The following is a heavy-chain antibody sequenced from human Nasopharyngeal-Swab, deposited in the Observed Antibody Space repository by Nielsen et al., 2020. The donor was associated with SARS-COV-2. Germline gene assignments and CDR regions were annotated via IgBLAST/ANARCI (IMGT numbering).Heavy chain of an antibody. CDR2: IKQGGTQQ. J-gene: IGHJ4*02. Sequence: GGSLRLSCAASGFTFSSYWMSWVRQAPGKGPEWVAHIKQGGTQQYYVDSVKGRFTISRDNAKNSLYLQMNSLRADDTAVYYCTRYCSTTSCPRGFDYWGQGTLVTVSS. V-gene: IGHV3-7*01. D-gene: IGHD2-2*01. CDR3: TRYCSTTSCPRGFDY. CDR1: GFTFSSYW.